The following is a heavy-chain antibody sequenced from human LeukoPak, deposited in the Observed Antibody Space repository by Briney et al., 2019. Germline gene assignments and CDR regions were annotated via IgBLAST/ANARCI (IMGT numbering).Heavy chain of an antibody. CDR3: AKEVEDWLSPFDY. V-gene: IGHV3-23*01. CDR2: ISGRGGST. Sequence: PGGSLRLSCAASGFTFSSYAMSWVRQAPGKGLEWVAAISGRGGSTYYADSVKGRFTISRDNSKNTLYLQMNSLRAEDTAVYYCAKEVEDWLSPFDYWGQGTLVTVSS. J-gene: IGHJ4*02. CDR1: GFTFSSYA. D-gene: IGHD3/OR15-3a*01.